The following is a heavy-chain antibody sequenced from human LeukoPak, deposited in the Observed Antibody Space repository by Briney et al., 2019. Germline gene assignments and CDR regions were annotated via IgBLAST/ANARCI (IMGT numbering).Heavy chain of an antibody. Sequence: SETLSLTCAVSGGSISSGGYSWSWIRQPPGKGLEWIGYIYYSGSTYYNPSLKSRVTISVDTSKNQFSLKLSSVTAADTAVYYCARDGFFGLMTKNAHYDAFDIWGQGTMVTVSS. D-gene: IGHD2-8*01. CDR3: ARDGFFGLMTKNAHYDAFDI. CDR1: GGSISSGGYS. V-gene: IGHV4-30-4*07. J-gene: IGHJ3*02. CDR2: IYYSGST.